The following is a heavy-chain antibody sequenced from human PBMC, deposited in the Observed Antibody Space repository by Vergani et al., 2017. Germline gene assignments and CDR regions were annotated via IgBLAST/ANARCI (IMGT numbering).Heavy chain of an antibody. V-gene: IGHV3-33*01. Sequence: QVQLVESGGGVVQPGRSLRLSCAASGFTFSSYGMHWVRQAPGKGLEWVAVIWYDGSNKYYADSVKGRFTISRDNSKNTLYLQMNSLRAEDTAVYYCARHHDFWSGYGWFDPWGQGTLVTVSS. CDR3: ARHHDFWSGYGWFDP. J-gene: IGHJ5*02. CDR1: GFTFSSYG. D-gene: IGHD3-3*01. CDR2: IWYDGSNK.